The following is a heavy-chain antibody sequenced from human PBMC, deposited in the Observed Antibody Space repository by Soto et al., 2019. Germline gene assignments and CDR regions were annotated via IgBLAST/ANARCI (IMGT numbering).Heavy chain of an antibody. CDR3: VRDWESTTQTWGFGDS. Sequence: QVQLVQSGAEVKKPGSSVKVSCKASGGTFSSYTITWVRQAPGQGLEWLGRIIPIFGVTNYVQKFQDRVTSTADRSTTTAYMELSRLRSEDTAVYYCVRDWESTTQTWGFGDSWGQGTLVTVSS. CDR1: GGTFSSYT. CDR2: IIPIFGVT. J-gene: IGHJ4*02. V-gene: IGHV1-69*08. D-gene: IGHD1-1*01.